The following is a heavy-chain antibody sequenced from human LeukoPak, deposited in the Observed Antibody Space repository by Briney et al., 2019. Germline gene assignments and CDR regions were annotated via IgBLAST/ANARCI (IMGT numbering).Heavy chain of an antibody. CDR1: GGSFSGYY. Sequence: SETLSLTCAVYGGSFSGYYWSWIRQPPGKGLEWIGEINHSGSTNYNPSLKSRVTISVDTSKNQFSLKLSSVTAADTAVYFCARAPAGIAAPLSDAVDIWGQGTMVTVSS. V-gene: IGHV4-34*01. D-gene: IGHD6-13*01. CDR2: INHSGST. CDR3: ARAPAGIAAPLSDAVDI. J-gene: IGHJ3*02.